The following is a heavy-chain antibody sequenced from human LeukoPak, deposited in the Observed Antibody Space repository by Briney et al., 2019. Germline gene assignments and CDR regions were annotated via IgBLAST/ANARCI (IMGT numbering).Heavy chain of an antibody. CDR1: GGTFSSYA. CDR2: IIPIFGTA. CDR3: ARSKVYRWFDP. V-gene: IGHV1-69*13. D-gene: IGHD1-14*01. J-gene: IGHJ5*02. Sequence: WASVKVPCKASGGTFSSYAISWVRQAPGQGLEWMGGIIPIFGTANYAQKFQGRVTITADESTSTAYMELSSLRSEDTAVYYCARSKVYRWFDPWGQGTLVTVSS.